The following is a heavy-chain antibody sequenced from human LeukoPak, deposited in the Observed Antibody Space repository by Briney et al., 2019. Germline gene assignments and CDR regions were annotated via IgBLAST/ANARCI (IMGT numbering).Heavy chain of an antibody. D-gene: IGHD4-23*01. V-gene: IGHV1-24*01. CDR3: ATDHDYGGNPSGY. CDR2: FDPEDGET. Sequence: ASVKVSCNVSGYTLTELAMHWVRQAPGKGLEWMGVFDPEDGETIYAQRFQGRVTMTEDTSTDTAYMELSSLRSEDTAVYYCATDHDYGGNPSGYWGQGTLVTVSS. J-gene: IGHJ4*02. CDR1: GYTLTELA.